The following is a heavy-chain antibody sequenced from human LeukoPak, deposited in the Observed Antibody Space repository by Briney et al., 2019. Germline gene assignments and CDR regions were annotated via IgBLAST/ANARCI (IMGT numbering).Heavy chain of an antibody. Sequence: SETLSLTCTVSGGSISSSSYYWGWIRQPPGKGLEWIGSIYYSGSTYYNPSLKSRVTISVDTSKNQFSLKLSSVTAADTAVYYCARSLAARGEGGADYWGQGTLVTVSS. D-gene: IGHD6-6*01. CDR3: ARSLAARGEGGADY. J-gene: IGHJ4*02. V-gene: IGHV4-39*07. CDR1: GGSISSSSYY. CDR2: IYYSGST.